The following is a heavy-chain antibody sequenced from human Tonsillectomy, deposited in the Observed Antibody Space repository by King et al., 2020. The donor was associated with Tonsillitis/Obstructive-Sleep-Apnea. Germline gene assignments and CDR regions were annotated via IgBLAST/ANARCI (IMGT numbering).Heavy chain of an antibody. D-gene: IGHD5-18*01. CDR1: GGSISTYY. CDR2: IYYSGST. V-gene: IGHV4-59*08. J-gene: IGHJ4*02. Sequence: LQLQESGPGLVKPSETLSLTCTVSGGSISTYYWSWIRQPPGKGLEWIGHIYYSGSTNYNPSLQSRVTISVDTSKNQFSLKLSSVNAEDTAVYYCARQYSSWNFFAYWGQGTLLTVSS. CDR3: ARQYSSWNFFAY.